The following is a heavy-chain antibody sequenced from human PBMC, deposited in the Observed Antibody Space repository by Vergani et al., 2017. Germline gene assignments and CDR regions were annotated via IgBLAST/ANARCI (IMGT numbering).Heavy chain of an antibody. Sequence: EVQLVQSGAEVKKPGESLKISCKGSGYRFTSYWIGWVRQMPGKGLEWMGIIYPCNSDTRYSPSFQGQVTISADKSISTAYLQWSSLKASDTAMYYCARVXSMVRGVIYYGMDVWGQGTTVTVSS. CDR3: ARVXSMVRGVIYYGMDV. CDR1: GYRFTSYW. J-gene: IGHJ6*02. D-gene: IGHD3-10*01. V-gene: IGHV5-51*01. CDR2: IYPCNSDT.